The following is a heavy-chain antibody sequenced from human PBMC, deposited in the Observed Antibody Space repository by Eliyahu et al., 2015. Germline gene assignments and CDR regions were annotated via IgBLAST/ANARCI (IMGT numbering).Heavy chain of an antibody. V-gene: IGHV3-48*03. D-gene: IGHD3-3*01. CDR3: ARGVTDYDFWSGYSEGLWFDP. CDR2: IXSSGSTX. J-gene: IGHJ5*02. CDR1: GFTFSSYX. Sequence: EVQLVESGGGLVQPGGSLXLSXAASGFTFSSYXMXXVRQAPGKGLEWVSYIXSSGSTXYYADSVKGRFTISRDNAKNSLYLQMNSLRAEDTAVYYCARGVTDYDFWSGYSEGLWFDPWGQGTLVTVSS.